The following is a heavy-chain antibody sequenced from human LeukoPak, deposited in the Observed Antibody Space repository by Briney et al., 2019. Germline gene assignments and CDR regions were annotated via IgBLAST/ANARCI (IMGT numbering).Heavy chain of an antibody. V-gene: IGHV3-30*03. CDR2: IPYDGSDK. CDR3: ARTGRIAVVGSHHYGMDV. CDR1: GFTFSSYG. Sequence: PGRSLRLSCAASGFTFSSYGMHWVRQAPGKGLEWMAFIPYDGSDKEYADSVKGRFTISRDNSKNTLHLQMNTLRAEDTGVYYCARTGRIAVVGSHHYGMDVWGKGTTVTVSS. J-gene: IGHJ6*04. D-gene: IGHD6-19*01.